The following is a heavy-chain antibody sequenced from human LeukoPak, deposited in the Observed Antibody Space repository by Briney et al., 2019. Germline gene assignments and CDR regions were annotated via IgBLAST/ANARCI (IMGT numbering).Heavy chain of an antibody. CDR1: GFTFSSPA. J-gene: IGHJ6*02. Sequence: GGSLRLSWVASGFTFSSPAMTWVGQAPGEGLQWVSAIGGSGGDTYYADSVKGRFTISRENSKTTVYLQMDNLRAEDMAVYYCAKDWRMEVWGQGTTVTVSS. V-gene: IGHV3-23*01. CDR3: AKDWRMEV. CDR2: IGGSGGDT.